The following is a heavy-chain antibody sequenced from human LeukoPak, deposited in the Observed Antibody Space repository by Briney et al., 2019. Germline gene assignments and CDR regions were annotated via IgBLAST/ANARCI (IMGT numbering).Heavy chain of an antibody. Sequence: SETLSLTCAVYGGSYSGYYWSWIRQPPGKGLEWIGEINHSGSTNYNPSLESRVTISVDTSKNQFSLKLSSVTAADTAVYYCARLSVTMVRGVMRGFDYWGQGTLVTVSS. J-gene: IGHJ4*02. V-gene: IGHV4-34*01. CDR2: INHSGST. CDR1: GGSYSGYY. D-gene: IGHD3-10*01. CDR3: ARLSVTMVRGVMRGFDY.